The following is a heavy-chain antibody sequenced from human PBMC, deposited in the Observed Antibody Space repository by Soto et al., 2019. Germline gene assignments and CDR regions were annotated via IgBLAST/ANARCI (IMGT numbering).Heavy chain of an antibody. Sequence: EVQLVESGGGWVQPGRSLRLSCTASGFTLGDYAMSWFRQAPGKGLEWVGFIRSKAHGGTTEYAASVKGRFTISRDHSKSIAYLQMTSLKTEDTAVYYCWAVATILEGIREFDYCGLATPVTVSS. V-gene: IGHV3-49*03. CDR2: IRSKAHGGTT. D-gene: IGHD5-12*01. CDR1: GFTLGDYA. CDR3: WAVATILEGIREFDY. J-gene: IGHJ4*01.